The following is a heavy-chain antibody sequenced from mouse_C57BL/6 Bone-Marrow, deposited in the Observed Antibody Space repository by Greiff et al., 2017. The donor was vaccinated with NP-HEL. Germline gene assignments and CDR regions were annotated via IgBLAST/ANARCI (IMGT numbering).Heavy chain of an antibody. CDR2: INPNNGGT. Sequence: EVQLQQSGPELVKPGASVKISCKASGYTFTDYYMNWVKQSHGKSLEWIGDINPNNGGTSYNQKFKGKATLTVDKSSSTAYMELRSLTSEDSAVYYCARRTYYYGFAYCGQGTLVTVSA. CDR1: GYTFTDYY. D-gene: IGHD1-1*01. J-gene: IGHJ3*01. CDR3: ARRTYYYGFAY. V-gene: IGHV1-26*01.